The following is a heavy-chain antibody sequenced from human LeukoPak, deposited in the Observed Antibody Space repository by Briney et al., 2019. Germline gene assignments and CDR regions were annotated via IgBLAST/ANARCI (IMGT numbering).Heavy chain of an antibody. J-gene: IGHJ5*02. Sequence: GESLKISCETSGYSFTTYWIGWVRQMPGTGLEWVGAIYPDDSDTIYSPSFQGQVTISADKSVRTAYLQWNSLKASDTAMYYCARPRGASGTVNWLDPWGQGTLVTVSS. V-gene: IGHV5-51*01. D-gene: IGHD3-10*01. CDR3: ARPRGASGTVNWLDP. CDR2: IYPDDSDT. CDR1: GYSFTTYW.